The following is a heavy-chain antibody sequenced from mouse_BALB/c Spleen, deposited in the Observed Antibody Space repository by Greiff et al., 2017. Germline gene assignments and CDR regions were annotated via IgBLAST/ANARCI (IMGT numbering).Heavy chain of an antibody. D-gene: IGHD1-1*01. CDR3: ARQGYYYGSSYWYFDV. Sequence: EVQGVESGGGLVQPGGSLKLSCAASGFTFSSYTMSWVRQTPEKRLEWVAYISNGGGSTYYPDTVKGRFTISRDNAKNTLYLQMSSLKSEDTAMYYCARQGYYYGSSYWYFDVWGAGTTVTVSS. J-gene: IGHJ1*01. V-gene: IGHV5-12-2*01. CDR2: ISNGGGST. CDR1: GFTFSSYT.